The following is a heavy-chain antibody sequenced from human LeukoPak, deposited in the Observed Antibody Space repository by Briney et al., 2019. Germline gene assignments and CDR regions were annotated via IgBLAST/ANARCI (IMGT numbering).Heavy chain of an antibody. D-gene: IGHD3-9*01. V-gene: IGHV4-34*01. J-gene: IGHJ5*02. CDR2: INHSGST. CDR1: GGSFSGYY. CDR3: ARGTTHYDILTGYYSNWFDP. Sequence: PSETLSLTCAVYGGSFSGYYWSWIRQPPGKGLEWIGEINHSGSTNYNPSLKSRVTISVDTSENQFSLKLSSVTAADTAVYYCARGTTHYDILTGYYSNWFDPWGQGTLVTVSS.